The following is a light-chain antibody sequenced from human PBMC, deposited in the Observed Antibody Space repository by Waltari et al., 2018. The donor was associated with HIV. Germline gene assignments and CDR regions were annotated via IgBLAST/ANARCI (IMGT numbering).Light chain of an antibody. CDR2: DAS. V-gene: IGKV3-11*01. CDR3: QHRGNWPLT. CDR1: QSLSRW. Sequence: VLTQSPDTLSLSPGERATLSCRASQSLSRWIAWYQQKPGQAPRLLIYDASTRATGVPTRFSGSGSGTDFTLTIASLEAEDCAVYFCQHRGNWPLTFGGGTRVEI. J-gene: IGKJ4*01.